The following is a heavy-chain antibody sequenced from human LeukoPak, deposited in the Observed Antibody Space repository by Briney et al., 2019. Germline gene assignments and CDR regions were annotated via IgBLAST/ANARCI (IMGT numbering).Heavy chain of an antibody. V-gene: IGHV1-2*02. CDR2: INPNSGGT. Sequence: GASVKVSCKASGYTFTGYYMHWVRQAPGQGLEWMGWINPNSGGTNYAQKVQGRGPMTRDTSISTAYMELSKLRSDDTAVYYCARDQAYDILTGYYNSYYYYGMDVWGQGTTVTVSS. D-gene: IGHD3-9*01. CDR1: GYTFTGYY. J-gene: IGHJ6*02. CDR3: ARDQAYDILTGYYNSYYYYGMDV.